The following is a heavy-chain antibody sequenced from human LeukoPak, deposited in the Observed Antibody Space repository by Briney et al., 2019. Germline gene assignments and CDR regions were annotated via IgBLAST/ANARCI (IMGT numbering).Heavy chain of an antibody. CDR1: GFTFSSYA. J-gene: IGHJ3*01. V-gene: IGHV3-30*04. CDR2: ISDDGSNK. CDR3: ARVDDLDAFAV. Sequence: GGSLRLSCAASGFTFSSYAMHWVRQAPGKGLEWVAVISDDGSNKYYADSEKGRLTISRDNSKNTLYLQMNSLRAEDTAVYYCARVDDLDAFAVWGQGTMVIVFS. D-gene: IGHD2-2*03.